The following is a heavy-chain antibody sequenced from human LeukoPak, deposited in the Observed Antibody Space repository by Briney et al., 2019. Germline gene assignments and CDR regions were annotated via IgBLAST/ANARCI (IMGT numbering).Heavy chain of an antibody. D-gene: IGHD6-19*01. J-gene: IGHJ4*02. CDR2: ISHSGST. CDR1: GGSISTYY. Sequence: SETLSLTCTVSGGSISTYYWSWIRQPPGKGLEWLAYISHSGSTNFNPSLKSRVTISVDTSKNQFSLKLSSVTAADTAVYYCAGGYSSGWAFDYWGQGTLVTVSS. CDR3: AGGYSSGWAFDY. V-gene: IGHV4-59*08.